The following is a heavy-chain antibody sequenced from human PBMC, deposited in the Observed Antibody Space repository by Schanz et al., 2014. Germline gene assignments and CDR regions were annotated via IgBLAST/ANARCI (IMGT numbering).Heavy chain of an antibody. CDR2: ISYDGSNQ. V-gene: IGHV3-30*04. CDR3: AKDRWRATVMVDAFDI. D-gene: IGHD4-4*01. J-gene: IGHJ3*02. CDR1: GFTVRSYA. Sequence: QVQLVESGGGVVQPGRSLRLSCAASGFTVRSYAMHWVRQAPGKGLEWVAAISYDGSNQYYTDSVKGRFTVSRDNSKNTVHLQMNSLRAEDTAVYFCAKDRWRATVMVDAFDIWGQGTKVIVSS.